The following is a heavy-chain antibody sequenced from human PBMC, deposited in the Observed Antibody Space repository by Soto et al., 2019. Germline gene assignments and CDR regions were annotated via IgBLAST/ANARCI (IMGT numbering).Heavy chain of an antibody. D-gene: IGHD2-15*01. V-gene: IGHV4-30-4*01. Sequence: SETLSLTCTVSGGSISSGEYYWTWIRQPPGKGLEWIGYISYSGSTHYSPSLKSRVSITVDTSKNQFSLNLASVSAEDTAVYYCARGQVVAAQHSGQGTLVPVSS. CDR1: GGSISSGEYY. J-gene: IGHJ4*02. CDR2: ISYSGST. CDR3: ARGQVVAAQH.